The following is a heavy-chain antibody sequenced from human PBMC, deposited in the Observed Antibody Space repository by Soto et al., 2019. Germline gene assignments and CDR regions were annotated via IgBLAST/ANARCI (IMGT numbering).Heavy chain of an antibody. D-gene: IGHD5-18*01. CDR3: ARDRAYNCFDY. Sequence: GGSLRLSCAASGFTFSSYSMSWVRQAPGKGLEWVANINLDGSERNYVDSVKGRFTISRDNAKNLLYLQMNSLRAEDTAVYYCARDRAYNCFDYWGQGTLVTVSS. CDR1: GFTFSSYS. J-gene: IGHJ4*02. V-gene: IGHV3-7*03. CDR2: INLDGSER.